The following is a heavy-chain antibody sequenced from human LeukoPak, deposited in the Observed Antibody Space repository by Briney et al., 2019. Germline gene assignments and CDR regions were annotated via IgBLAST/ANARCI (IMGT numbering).Heavy chain of an antibody. Sequence: GGSLRLSCAASGFTFDDYAMPWVRQAPGKGLEWVSLISGDGGSTYYADSVKGRFTISRDNSKSSLYLQMNSLRTEDTALYYCAKGQGYYFHYWGQGTLVTVSS. V-gene: IGHV3-43*02. CDR3: AKGQGYYFHY. CDR2: ISGDGGST. CDR1: GFTFDDYA. J-gene: IGHJ4*02.